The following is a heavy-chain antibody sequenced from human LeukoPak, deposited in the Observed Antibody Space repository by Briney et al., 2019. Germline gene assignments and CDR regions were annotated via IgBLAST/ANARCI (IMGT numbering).Heavy chain of an antibody. J-gene: IGHJ5*02. CDR2: INHSGST. Sequence: PSETLSLTCAVFGGSFGGYYWSWIRQPPGKGLQWIGEINHSGSTNYNPSLKSRVTISVDTSKNQFSLKLSSVTAADTAVYYCARVLRYYYGSGTPFDPWGQGTLVTVSS. D-gene: IGHD3-10*01. CDR3: ARVLRYYYGSGTPFDP. CDR1: GGSFGGYY. V-gene: IGHV4-34*01.